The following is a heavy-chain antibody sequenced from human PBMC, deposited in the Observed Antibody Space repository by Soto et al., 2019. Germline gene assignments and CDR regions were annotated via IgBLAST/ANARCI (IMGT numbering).Heavy chain of an antibody. V-gene: IGHV4-61*01. CDR2: IYYSGST. J-gene: IGHJ6*02. D-gene: IGHD3-10*01. Sequence: SETLCLRCTASGGSVSSGSGCWSWIRQPPGKGLEWIGYIYYSGSTNYNPSLKSRVTISVDTSKNQFSLKLSSVTAADTAVYYCARDQAITMVNYYYYGMDVWGQGTTVTVSS. CDR1: GGSVSSGSGC. CDR3: ARDQAITMVNYYYYGMDV.